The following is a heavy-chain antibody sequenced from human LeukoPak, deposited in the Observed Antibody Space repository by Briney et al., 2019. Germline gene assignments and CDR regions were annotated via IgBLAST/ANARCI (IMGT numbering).Heavy chain of an antibody. CDR3: ARDTPWTYSGSYNDY. V-gene: IGHV3-23*01. CDR1: GFTFSSYA. CDR2: ISGSGGST. J-gene: IGHJ4*02. Sequence: PGGSLRLSCAASGFTFSSYAMSWVRQAPGKGLEWVSAISGSGGSTYYADSVKGRFTISRDNSKNTLYLQMNGLRDEDTAVYYCARDTPWTYSGSYNDYWGQGTLVTVSS. D-gene: IGHD1-26*01.